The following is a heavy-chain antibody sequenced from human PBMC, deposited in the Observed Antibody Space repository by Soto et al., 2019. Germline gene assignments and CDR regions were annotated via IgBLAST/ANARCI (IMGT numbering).Heavy chain of an antibody. CDR2: ISYDGSNK. CDR1: GFTFSSYG. V-gene: IGHV3-30*18. Sequence: GGSLRLSXAASGFTFSSYGMHWVRQAPGKGLEWVAVISYDGSNKYYADSVKGRFTISRDNSKNTLYLQMNSLRAEDTAVYYCAKDWSSGWYSYYYYYGMDVWGQGTTVTVSS. J-gene: IGHJ6*02. D-gene: IGHD6-19*01. CDR3: AKDWSSGWYSYYYYYGMDV.